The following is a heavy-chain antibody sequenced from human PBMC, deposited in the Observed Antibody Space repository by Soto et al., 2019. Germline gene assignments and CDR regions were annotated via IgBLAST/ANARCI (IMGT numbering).Heavy chain of an antibody. CDR3: ARLGRDNYDSSGYYPLLYNWFDP. J-gene: IGHJ5*02. CDR1: GYTFTSYG. V-gene: IGHV1-18*01. Sequence: ASVKVSCKASGYTFTSYGISWVRQAPGQGLEWMGWISAYNGNTNYAQKLQGRVTMTTDTSTSTAYMELRSLRSDDTAVYYCARLGRDNYDSSGYYPLLYNWFDPWGQGTLVTVSS. D-gene: IGHD3-22*01. CDR2: ISAYNGNT.